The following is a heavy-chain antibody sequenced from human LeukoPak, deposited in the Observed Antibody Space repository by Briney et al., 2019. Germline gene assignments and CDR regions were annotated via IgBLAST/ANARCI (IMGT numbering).Heavy chain of an antibody. Sequence: SETLSLTCAVSGYFISSGYYWGWIRQPPGKGLEWIGGASHCGSTFYTPSLKSRVTISVDPSRNQFSLKLSSLTAADTAVYYCASTALGYCTTSSCPDYWGPGTLVTVSS. J-gene: IGHJ4*02. V-gene: IGHV4-38-2*01. D-gene: IGHD2-2*01. CDR1: GYFISSGYY. CDR2: ASHCGST. CDR3: ASTALGYCTTSSCPDY.